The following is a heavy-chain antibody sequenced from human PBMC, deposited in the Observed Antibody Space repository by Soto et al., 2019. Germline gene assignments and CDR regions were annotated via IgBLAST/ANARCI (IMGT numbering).Heavy chain of an antibody. D-gene: IGHD3-16*01. CDR2: IYHSGST. CDR3: ARGLGKGKFDY. J-gene: IGHJ4*02. Sequence: SETLSLTCVVSGGSISSGGYSWSWIRQPPGKGLEWIGYIYHSGSTYYNPSLKSRVTISVDRSKNQFSLKLSSVTAADTAVYYCARGLGKGKFDYWGQGTLVTVSS. V-gene: IGHV4-30-2*01. CDR1: GGSISSGGYS.